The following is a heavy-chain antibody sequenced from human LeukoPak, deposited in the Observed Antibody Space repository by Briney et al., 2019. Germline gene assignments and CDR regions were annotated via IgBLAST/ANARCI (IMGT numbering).Heavy chain of an antibody. CDR1: AGSINNYY. V-gene: IGHV4-59*01. Sequence: SETLSLTCTVSAGSINNYYWSWIRQPPGKGLEWIGYIYYSGSTNYNPSLKSRVTTSVDTSKKQVSLNLSSVTAADTAVYYCARVAARYVGMDVWGQGTTVTVSS. CDR2: IYYSGST. D-gene: IGHD6-6*01. CDR3: ARVAARYVGMDV. J-gene: IGHJ6*02.